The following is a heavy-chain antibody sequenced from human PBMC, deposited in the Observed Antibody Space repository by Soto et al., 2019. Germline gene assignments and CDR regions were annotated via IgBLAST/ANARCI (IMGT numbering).Heavy chain of an antibody. CDR3: ARLPLVRENNWFDP. V-gene: IGHV5-51*01. CDR2: IYPDDSDT. J-gene: IGHJ5*02. CDR1: GYTFSIYW. D-gene: IGHD6-6*01. Sequence: PGESLTISCTASGYTFSIYWIGWVRQMPGKGLEWMGNIYPDDSDTSNNPSFDGRVTVSADKSTNTAYLQWSSLKASDTAVYYCARLPLVRENNWFDPWGQGTLVTVYS.